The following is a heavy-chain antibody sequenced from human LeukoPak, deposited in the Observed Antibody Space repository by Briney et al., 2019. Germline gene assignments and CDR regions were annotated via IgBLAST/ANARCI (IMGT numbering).Heavy chain of an antibody. Sequence: SETLSLTCTVSGGSISSSSYYWGWIRQPPGKGLEWIGSIYYSGSTYYNPSLKSRVTISVDTSKNQFSLKLSSVTAADTAVYYCARSGTTRKTVYWGQGTLVTVSS. CDR1: GGSISSSSYY. J-gene: IGHJ4*02. V-gene: IGHV4-39*07. CDR3: ARSGTTRKTVY. CDR2: IYYSGST. D-gene: IGHD1-7*01.